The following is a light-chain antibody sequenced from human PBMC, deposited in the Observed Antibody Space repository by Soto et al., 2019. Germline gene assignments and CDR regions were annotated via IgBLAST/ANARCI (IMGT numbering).Light chain of an antibody. J-gene: IGLJ1*01. CDR2: RNN. CDR3: AAWDDSLNGYV. V-gene: IGLV1-44*01. CDR1: SSNIGSNT. Sequence: QSALTQPPSASGTPGQRVTISCSGSSSNIGSNTVNWYQQLPGTAPKLLIYRNNQRPSGVPDRFSGSKSGTSASLAISGLQSEEEADYYSAAWDDSLNGYVFGTVTEVTVL.